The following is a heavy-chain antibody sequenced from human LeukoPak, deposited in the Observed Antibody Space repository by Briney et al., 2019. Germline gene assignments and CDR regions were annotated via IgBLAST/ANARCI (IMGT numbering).Heavy chain of an antibody. CDR1: GYSISSGYY. Sequence: SETLSLTCTVSGYSISSGYYWGWIRQPPGKGLEWIGSIYHSGSTYYNPSLKSRVTISVDTSKNQFSLKLSSVTAADTAVYYCARYCTNGVCFGYWGQETLVTVSS. J-gene: IGHJ4*02. V-gene: IGHV4-38-2*02. CDR3: ARYCTNGVCFGY. CDR2: IYHSGST. D-gene: IGHD2-8*01.